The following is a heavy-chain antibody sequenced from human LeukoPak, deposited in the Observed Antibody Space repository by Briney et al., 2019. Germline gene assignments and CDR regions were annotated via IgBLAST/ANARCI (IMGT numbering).Heavy chain of an antibody. V-gene: IGHV4-34*01. D-gene: IGHD6-13*01. CDR1: GGSFSGYY. J-gene: IGHJ3*02. Sequence: SETLSLTCAVYGGSFSGYYWSWIRQPPGKGLEWIGEINHSGSTNYNPSLKSRVTISVDTSKNQFSLKLSSVTAADTAVYYCARSLGAAAGDDAFDIWGQGTMVTVSS. CDR2: INHSGST. CDR3: ARSLGAAAGDDAFDI.